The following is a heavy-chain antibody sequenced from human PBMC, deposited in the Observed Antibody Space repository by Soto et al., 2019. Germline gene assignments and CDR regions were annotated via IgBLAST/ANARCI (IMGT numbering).Heavy chain of an antibody. J-gene: IGHJ4*02. CDR2: ISSSSSHI. CDR3: ARDLKEGSGY. V-gene: IGHV3-21*01. Sequence: GGSLRLSCAASGFTFSSYSMNWVRQAPGKGLEWVSSISSSSSHIYYADSVKGRFTISRDNAKNSLYLQMNSLRAEDTAVYYCARDLKEGSGYWGQGTLVTVSS. D-gene: IGHD3-10*01. CDR1: GFTFSSYS.